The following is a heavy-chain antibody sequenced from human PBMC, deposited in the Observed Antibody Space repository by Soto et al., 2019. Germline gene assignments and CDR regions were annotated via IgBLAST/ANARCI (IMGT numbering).Heavy chain of an antibody. CDR1: GGSISSNSYY. V-gene: IGHV4-39*01. J-gene: IGHJ4*02. D-gene: IGHD2-15*01. CDR2: IDYNGVT. Sequence: SETLSLTCTVSGGSISSNSYYWDWIRQPPGKGLEWIGDIDYNGVTYSNPSLKSRVTISRDTSKNQFSLKLTSVTAADTALYYCGKVLVGATGHTDSDSWGPGTLVTVSS. CDR3: GKVLVGATGHTDSDS.